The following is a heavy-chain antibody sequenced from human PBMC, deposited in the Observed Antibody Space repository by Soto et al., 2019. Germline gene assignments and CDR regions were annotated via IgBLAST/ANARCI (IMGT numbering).Heavy chain of an antibody. J-gene: IGHJ4*02. V-gene: IGHV3-23*01. D-gene: IGHD4-17*01. CDR1: GCTFSSYA. CDR2: ISGSGGST. CDR3: AKDYGDYSWAVFDY. Sequence: GGSLRLSCAASGCTFSSYAMSWVRQAPGKGLEWFSAISGSGGSTYYADSVKGRFTISRDNSKNTLYLQMNSLSAEDTAVYYCAKDYGDYSWAVFDYWGQGTLVSVSS.